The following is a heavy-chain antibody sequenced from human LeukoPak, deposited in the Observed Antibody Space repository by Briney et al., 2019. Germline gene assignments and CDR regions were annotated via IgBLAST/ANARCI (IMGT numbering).Heavy chain of an antibody. CDR2: INPESGGT. J-gene: IGHJ4*02. CDR1: GYTFTGYY. CDR3: ARLPVIVGAWSPIDY. D-gene: IGHD1-26*01. V-gene: IGHV1-2*02. Sequence: VASVKVSCKASGYTFTGYYMHWVRQAPGQGLEWMGWINPESGGTNYVQQFQGRVTMTRDTSISTAYMELTSLRSDDTAVYYCARLPVIVGAWSPIDYWGQGTRVTVSS.